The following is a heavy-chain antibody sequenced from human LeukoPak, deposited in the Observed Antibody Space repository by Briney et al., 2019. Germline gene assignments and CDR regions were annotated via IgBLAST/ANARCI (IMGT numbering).Heavy chain of an antibody. D-gene: IGHD1-26*01. CDR2: ISSSSSYI. J-gene: IGHJ4*02. CDR1: GFTFSSYS. CDR3: AKDSDYLPRVGYFDY. V-gene: IGHV3-21*04. Sequence: PGGSLRLSCAASGFTFSSYSMNWVRQAPGKGLEWVSSISSSSSYIYYADSVKGRFTISRDNAKNSLYLQMNSLRAEDTALYYCAKDSDYLPRVGYFDYWGQGTLVTVSS.